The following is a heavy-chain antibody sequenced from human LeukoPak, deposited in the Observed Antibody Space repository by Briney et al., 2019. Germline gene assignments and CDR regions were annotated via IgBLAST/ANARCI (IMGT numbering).Heavy chain of an antibody. CDR1: GFTFSSYA. D-gene: IGHD5-24*01. CDR3: ARGREMATMISLLGAFDI. J-gene: IGHJ3*02. Sequence: PGRSLRLSCAASGFTFSSYAVHWVRQAPGKGLEWVAVISYDGSNKYYADSVKGRFTISRDNSKNTLYLQMNSLRAEDTAVYYCARGREMATMISLLGAFDIWGQGTMFTVSS. V-gene: IGHV3-30-3*01. CDR2: ISYDGSNK.